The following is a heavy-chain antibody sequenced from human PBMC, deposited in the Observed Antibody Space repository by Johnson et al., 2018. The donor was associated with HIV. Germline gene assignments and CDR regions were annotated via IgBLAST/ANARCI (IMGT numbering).Heavy chain of an antibody. CDR1: EFTFSSYA. CDR2: ISGSGVST. V-gene: IGHV3-23*04. Sequence: MQLVESGGGVVQPGRSLRLSCAASEFTFSSYAFHWVRQAPGKGLEWVSVISGSGVSTYYADSVKGRFTISRDNSKNTLYLQMNSLRAEDTAVYYCARDGKVGATPRRAFDIWGQGTMVTVSS. J-gene: IGHJ3*02. D-gene: IGHD1-26*01. CDR3: ARDGKVGATPRRAFDI.